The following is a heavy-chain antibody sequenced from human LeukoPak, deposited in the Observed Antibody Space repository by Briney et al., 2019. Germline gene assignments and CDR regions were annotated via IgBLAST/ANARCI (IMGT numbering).Heavy chain of an antibody. V-gene: IGHV3-30-3*01. Sequence: TGGSLRLSCAASGFTFSSYAMHWVRQAPGKGLEWVAVISYDGSNKYYADSVKGRFTISRDNSKNTLYLQMNSLRAEDTAVYYCASESLGYDAFDIWGQGTMVTVSS. CDR3: ASESLGYDAFDI. J-gene: IGHJ3*02. CDR2: ISYDGSNK. CDR1: GFTFSSYA. D-gene: IGHD7-27*01.